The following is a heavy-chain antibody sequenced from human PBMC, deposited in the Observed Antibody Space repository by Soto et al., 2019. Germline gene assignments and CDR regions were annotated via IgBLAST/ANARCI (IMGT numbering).Heavy chain of an antibody. J-gene: IGHJ4*02. Sequence: GGSLRLSCAASGFTFSSYAMHWVRQAPGKGLEWVAVISYDGSNKYYADSVKGRFTISRDNSKNTLYLQMNSLRAEDTAVYYCAREYSSSPVLDYWGQGTLVTVSS. D-gene: IGHD6-6*01. CDR1: GFTFSSYA. V-gene: IGHV3-30-3*01. CDR2: ISYDGSNK. CDR3: AREYSSSPVLDY.